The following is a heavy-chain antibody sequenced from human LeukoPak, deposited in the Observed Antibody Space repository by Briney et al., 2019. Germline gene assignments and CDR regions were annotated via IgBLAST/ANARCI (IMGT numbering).Heavy chain of an antibody. CDR2: IYSGGST. V-gene: IGHV3-53*01. J-gene: IGHJ4*02. CDR3: ARERWLGRGGFDY. Sequence: PGGSLRLSCAASGFTVSSNYMSWVRQAPGKGLEWVSVIYSGGSTYYADSVKGRFTISRDNSKNTLYLQMNSLRAEDTAVYYCARERWLGRGGFDYWGQGTLVTVSS. CDR1: GFTVSSNY. D-gene: IGHD6-19*01.